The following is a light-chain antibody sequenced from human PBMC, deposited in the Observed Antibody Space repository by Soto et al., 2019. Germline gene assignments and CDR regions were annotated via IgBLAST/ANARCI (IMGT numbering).Light chain of an antibody. CDR3: QQHINRLS. J-gene: IGKJ4*01. V-gene: IGKV3-11*01. Sequence: EIVLTQSPATLYLSPGERATLSCRASQSVSNYVAWYQQKPGQAPRLLIYDASNRATGIPARFSGSGSGTDFTLPISTLEPEDFAVYYCQQHINRLSFGGGTKVEIK. CDR1: QSVSNY. CDR2: DAS.